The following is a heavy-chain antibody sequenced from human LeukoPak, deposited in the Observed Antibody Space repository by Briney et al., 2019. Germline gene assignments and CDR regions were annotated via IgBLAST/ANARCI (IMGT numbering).Heavy chain of an antibody. Sequence: SETLSLTCAVYGETFSGYYWSWIRQPAGKGLEWIGYIYYSGSTNYNPSLKSRVTISVDTSKNQFSLKLSSVTAADTAVYYCARHVWLQPFDYWGQGTLVTVSS. CDR1: GETFSGYY. J-gene: IGHJ4*02. CDR3: ARHVWLQPFDY. V-gene: IGHV4-59*08. CDR2: IYYSGST. D-gene: IGHD3-9*01.